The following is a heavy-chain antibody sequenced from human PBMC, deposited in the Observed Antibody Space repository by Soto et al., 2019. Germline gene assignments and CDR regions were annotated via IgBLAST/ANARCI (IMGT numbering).Heavy chain of an antibody. CDR3: ARGNWKHDLDNRFEP. CDR1: GYTFTSYG. J-gene: IGHJ5*02. V-gene: IGHV1-18*01. D-gene: IGHD1-1*01. Sequence: ASVKVSCKASGYTFTSYGISWVRQAPGQGLEWMGWISAYNGKTNYAQKLKGRVKMTTDTSTSTAYMELRSLRSDDTAVYYCARGNWKHDLDNRFEPSGKGTPVTVSS. CDR2: ISAYNGKT.